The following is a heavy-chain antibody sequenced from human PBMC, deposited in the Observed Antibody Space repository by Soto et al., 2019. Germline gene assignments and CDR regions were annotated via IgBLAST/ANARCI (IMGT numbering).Heavy chain of an antibody. CDR3: ATGLMGIAAAAFDP. J-gene: IGHJ5*02. CDR1: GGTFSSYT. D-gene: IGHD6-13*01. Sequence: SVKVSCKASGGTFSSYTISWVRQASGQGLEWMGRIIPILGIANYAQKFQGRVTITADKSTSTAYMELSSLRSEDTAVYYCATGLMGIAAAAFDPWGQGTLVTVSS. CDR2: IIPILGIA. V-gene: IGHV1-69*02.